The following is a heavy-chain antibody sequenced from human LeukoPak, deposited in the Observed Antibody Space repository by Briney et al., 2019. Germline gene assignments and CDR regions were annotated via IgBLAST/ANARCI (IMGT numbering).Heavy chain of an antibody. J-gene: IGHJ4*02. CDR2: ISYDGSNK. Sequence: GGSLRLSCAASGFTFSSYGMHWVRQAPGKGLEWVAVISYDGSNKYYADSVKGRFTISRDNSKSTLYLQMNSLRAEDTAVYYCAKDRGIAVAGFDYWGQGTLVTVSS. V-gene: IGHV3-30*18. CDR3: AKDRGIAVAGFDY. CDR1: GFTFSSYG. D-gene: IGHD6-19*01.